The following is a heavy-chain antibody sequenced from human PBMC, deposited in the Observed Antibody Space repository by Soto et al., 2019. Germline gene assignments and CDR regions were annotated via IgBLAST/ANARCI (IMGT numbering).Heavy chain of an antibody. CDR1: GGSFSGYY. D-gene: IGHD3-10*01. V-gene: IGHV4-34*01. CDR3: ARGRIGELLY. CDR2: INHSGSN. Sequence: QVQLQQWGAGLLKPSETLSLTCAVYGGSFSGYYWSWIRQPPGKGLEWIGEINHSGSNNYNPSLKIRVTISVDTSKNQFSLKLSSVTAADTAVYYCARGRIGELLYWGQGTLVTVSS. J-gene: IGHJ4*02.